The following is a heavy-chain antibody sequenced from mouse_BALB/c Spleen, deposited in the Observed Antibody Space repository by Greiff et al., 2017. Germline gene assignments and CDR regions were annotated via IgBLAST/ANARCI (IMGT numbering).Heavy chain of an antibody. Sequence: VQLQQSGAELVKPGASVKLSCKASGYTFTSYYMYWVKQRPGQGLEWIGGINPSNGGTNFNEKFKSKATLTVDKSSSTAYMQLSSLTSEDSAVYYCTRGGRYGAMDYWGQGTSVTVSS. CDR3: TRGGRYGAMDY. CDR2: INPSNGGT. CDR1: GYTFTSYY. V-gene: IGHV1S81*02. J-gene: IGHJ4*01. D-gene: IGHD2-14*01.